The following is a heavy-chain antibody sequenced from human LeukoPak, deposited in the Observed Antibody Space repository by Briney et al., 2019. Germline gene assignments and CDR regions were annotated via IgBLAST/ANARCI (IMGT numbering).Heavy chain of an antibody. D-gene: IGHD3-3*01. J-gene: IGHJ4*02. CDR1: GFTFSSYA. CDR2: ISYDGSNK. V-gene: IGHV3-30-3*01. Sequence: PGGSLRLSCAASGFTFSSYAMHWVRQAPGKGLEWVAVISYDGSNKYYADSVKGRFTISRDNSKNTLYLHMNSLRAEDTAVYYCARGYDFWSGTDYWGQGTLVTVSS. CDR3: ARGYDFWSGTDY.